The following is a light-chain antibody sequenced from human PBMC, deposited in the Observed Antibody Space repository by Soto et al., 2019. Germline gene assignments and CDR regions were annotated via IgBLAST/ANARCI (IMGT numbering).Light chain of an antibody. Sequence: DLEMTQSPSILSASVGDRVTITCRASQSISKYLNWYQQKPGKAPNLLIYLASSLQSGVPSRFSGSGSGTDFTLTISSLQPEDFVTYYCQQSYSAPRTFGQGTRLEIK. V-gene: IGKV1-39*01. CDR1: QSISKY. CDR3: QQSYSAPRT. J-gene: IGKJ5*01. CDR2: LAS.